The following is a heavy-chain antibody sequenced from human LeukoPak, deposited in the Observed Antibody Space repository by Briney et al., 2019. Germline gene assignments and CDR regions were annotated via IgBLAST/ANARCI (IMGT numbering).Heavy chain of an antibody. CDR1: GASISSYY. Sequence: SETMSLTCTVSGASISSYYWSWIRQPAGKGLEWIGRAHISGSTNYNPSLKSRVTMSLDTSQNQFSLGLSAVTPAETAVYYCARVESRGWYHCEYWGQGTLVTVSS. J-gene: IGHJ4*02. CDR2: AHISGST. CDR3: ARVESRGWYHCEY. D-gene: IGHD6-19*01. V-gene: IGHV4-4*07.